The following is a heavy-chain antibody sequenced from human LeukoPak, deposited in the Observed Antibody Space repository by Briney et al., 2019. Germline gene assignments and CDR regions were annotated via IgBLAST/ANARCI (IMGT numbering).Heavy chain of an antibody. CDR2: IYPGDSDT. J-gene: IGHJ4*02. D-gene: IGHD6-19*01. V-gene: IGHV5-51*01. CDR3: ARSIGVPGLFDY. CDR1: GYSFISYW. Sequence: PGESLKISCKGSGYSFISYWIGRVRQKPGKGLEWMGIIYPGDSDTKYSPSFQGQVTISADKSINTAYLQWSSLKASDTAMYYCARSIGVPGLFDYWGQGTLVTVSS.